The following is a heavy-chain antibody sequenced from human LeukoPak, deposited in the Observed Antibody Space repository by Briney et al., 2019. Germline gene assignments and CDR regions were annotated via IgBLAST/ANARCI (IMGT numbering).Heavy chain of an antibody. CDR2: ISAYNGDT. V-gene: IGHV1-18*01. D-gene: IGHD3-22*01. CDR1: GYTFTNYG. J-gene: IGHJ4*02. Sequence: GASVKVSCKASGYTFTNYGISWLRQAPGQGLEWMGWISAYNGDTKYAQNLQGRVTMTTDTSTSTAYMELRSLRSDDTAVYYCARDNPYYYLYWGQGTPVTVSS. CDR3: ARDNPYYYLY.